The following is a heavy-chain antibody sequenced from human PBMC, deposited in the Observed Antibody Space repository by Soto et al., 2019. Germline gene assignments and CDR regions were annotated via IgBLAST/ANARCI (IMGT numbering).Heavy chain of an antibody. D-gene: IGHD2-2*01. V-gene: IGHV1-18*01. CDR2: ISAYNGNT. J-gene: IGHJ3*02. Sequence: ASVKVSCKASGYTFTSYGISWVRQAPGQGLEWMGWISAYNGNTNYAQKLQGRVTMTTDTSTSTAYMELRSLRSDDTAVYYCARVEAGLGYCSSTSCLGSAFDIWGQGTMVTVSS. CDR1: GYTFTSYG. CDR3: ARVEAGLGYCSSTSCLGSAFDI.